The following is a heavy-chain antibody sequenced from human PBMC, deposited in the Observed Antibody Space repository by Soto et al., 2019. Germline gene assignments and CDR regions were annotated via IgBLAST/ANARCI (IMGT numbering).Heavy chain of an antibody. CDR2: ISGSGAST. D-gene: IGHD6-6*01. J-gene: IGHJ4*02. Sequence: PGGSLRLSCAASGFTFSGYAMSWVRQAPGKGLEWVSAISGSGASTYYADSVKGRFTISRDNSKNTLYLQMNSLRAEDTAIYYCAKRSSSYTFDYWGQGTLVTLSS. CDR3: AKRSSSYTFDY. CDR1: GFTFSGYA. V-gene: IGHV3-23*01.